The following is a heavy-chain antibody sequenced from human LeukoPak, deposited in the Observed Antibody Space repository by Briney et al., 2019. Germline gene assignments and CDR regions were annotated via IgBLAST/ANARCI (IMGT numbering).Heavy chain of an antibody. CDR3: ARQAEYIYEPGWFDP. CDR1: GGSISRNNDY. V-gene: IGHV4-39*01. D-gene: IGHD5-18*01. Sequence: SETLSLTCTVSGGSISRNNDYWAWIRQPPGKGLEWIGSMQYSGSTHYNPSLKSRVTISVDTSKKQFSLKVSSVTAADTAEYYCARQAEYIYEPGWFDPWGQGTLVTVSS. CDR2: MQYSGST. J-gene: IGHJ5*02.